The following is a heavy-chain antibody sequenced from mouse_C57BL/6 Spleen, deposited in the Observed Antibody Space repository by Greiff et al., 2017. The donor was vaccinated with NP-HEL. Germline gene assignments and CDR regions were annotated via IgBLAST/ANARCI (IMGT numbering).Heavy chain of an antibody. CDR2: IYPGDGDT. Sequence: QVQLQQSGPELVKPGASVKISCKASGYAFSSSWMNWVKQRPGKGLEWIGRIYPGDGDTNYNGKFKGKATLTADKSSSTAYMQLSSLTSEDSAVYFCARFGDGYYYFDYWGQGTTLTVSS. D-gene: IGHD2-3*01. V-gene: IGHV1-82*01. J-gene: IGHJ2*01. CDR3: ARFGDGYYYFDY. CDR1: GYAFSSSW.